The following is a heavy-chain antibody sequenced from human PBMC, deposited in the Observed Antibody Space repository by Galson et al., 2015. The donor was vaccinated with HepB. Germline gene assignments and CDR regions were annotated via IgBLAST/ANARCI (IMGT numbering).Heavy chain of an antibody. Sequence: SVKVSCKVSGYTLTELSMHWVRQAPGKGLEWMGGFDPEDGETIYAQKFQGRVTMTEDTSTDTAYMELSSLRSEDTAVYYCATSYCSGGSCKPDYYYYYGMDVWGQGTTVTVSS. CDR3: ATSYCSGGSCKPDYYYYYGMDV. CDR1: GYTLTELS. V-gene: IGHV1-24*01. J-gene: IGHJ6*02. D-gene: IGHD2-15*01. CDR2: FDPEDGET.